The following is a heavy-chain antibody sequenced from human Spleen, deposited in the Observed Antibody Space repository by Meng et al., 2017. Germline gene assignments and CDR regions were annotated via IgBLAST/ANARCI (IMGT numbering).Heavy chain of an antibody. CDR2: INNDATTT. CDR3: TRDDYDYVWGHYRGFDY. Sequence: GESLKISCAGSGFTFSNNWMHWVRQAPGKGLEWVSGINNDATTTKYADSVKGRFTISRDNAKNTVYLQMSSLTADDTAMYYCTRDDYDYVWGHYRGFDYWGQGTLVTVSS. J-gene: IGHJ4*02. CDR1: GFTFSNNW. V-gene: IGHV3-74*01. D-gene: IGHD3-16*01.